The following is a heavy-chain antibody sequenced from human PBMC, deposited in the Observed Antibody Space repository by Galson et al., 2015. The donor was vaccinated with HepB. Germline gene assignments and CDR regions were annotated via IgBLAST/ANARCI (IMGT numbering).Heavy chain of an antibody. CDR2: ISYNGRSQ. V-gene: IGHV3-30*04. J-gene: IGHJ4*02. D-gene: IGHD2-21*01. CDR3: ASVMDY. Sequence: SLRLSCAVSGFSGDTFAMRWGRQAPGEGLVWVATISYNGRSQGYADFVKGRFTISRDLSKNTVHLQLDSLRPEDTALYYCASVMDYWGQGTLVTVSS. CDR1: GFSGDTFA.